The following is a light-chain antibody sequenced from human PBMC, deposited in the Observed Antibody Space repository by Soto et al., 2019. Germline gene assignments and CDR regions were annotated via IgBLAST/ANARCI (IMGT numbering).Light chain of an antibody. CDR1: QSLTSNY. CDR2: GAS. J-gene: IGKJ2*01. Sequence: EIVLTQSPGTLSLSPGERATLSCRASQSLTSNYLAWYQQKPGQAPRLLIFGASSRATGIPDRFSGSGSGSDFTLTISRLEPEDVAVDYCQHYETSPPSYTFGQGTKLEIK. V-gene: IGKV3-20*01. CDR3: QHYETSPPSYT.